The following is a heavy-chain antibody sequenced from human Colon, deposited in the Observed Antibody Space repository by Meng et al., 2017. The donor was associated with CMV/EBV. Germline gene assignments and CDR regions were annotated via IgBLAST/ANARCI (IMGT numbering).Heavy chain of an antibody. CDR2: INPNSGGT. J-gene: IGHJ4*02. CDR1: EYTFTGDY. Sequence: QVQLVPSGAVVKKPGASGKVSCKASEYTFTGDYMHWVRQAPGQGLEWMGWINPNSGGTNYAQKFQGRVTMTRDTSITTAYMELSRLRSDDTAVYYCARDWYPGDRRGSFDYWGQGTLVTVSS. CDR3: ARDWYPGDRRGSFDY. D-gene: IGHD3-22*01. V-gene: IGHV1-2*02.